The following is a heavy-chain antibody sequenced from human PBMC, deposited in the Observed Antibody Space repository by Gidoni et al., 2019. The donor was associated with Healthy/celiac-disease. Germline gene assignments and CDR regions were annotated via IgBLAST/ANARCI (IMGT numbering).Heavy chain of an antibody. V-gene: IGHV3-11*01. CDR2: IRSSGSTI. CDR1: GFTFSDYY. Sequence: QVQLVESGGGLVKPGGSLRLSCAASGFTFSDYYMSWIRQAPGKGLAGVSYIRSSGSTIYYADSGKGRFTIARDNAKNSLYLQMNSLRAEDTAVYYCAGGGSSGYYYGYFQHWGQGTLVTVSS. CDR3: AGGGSSGYYYGYFQH. J-gene: IGHJ1*01. D-gene: IGHD3-22*01.